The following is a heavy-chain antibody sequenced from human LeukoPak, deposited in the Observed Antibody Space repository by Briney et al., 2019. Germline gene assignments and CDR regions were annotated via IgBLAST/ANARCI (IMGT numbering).Heavy chain of an antibody. CDR2: LIRDGRSL. CDR3: ARDTTGDAGGVFDS. V-gene: IGHV3-74*01. J-gene: IGHJ4*02. D-gene: IGHD1-1*01. CDR1: GFNFNVYW. Sequence: GGSLRLSCAPSGFNFNVYWKLWARPGPGKALVWVSRLIRDGRSLDSADSVKGRFTITRDNARNSLYLQLNSLRAEDTAVYYCARDTTGDAGGVFDSWGQGTLVTVSS.